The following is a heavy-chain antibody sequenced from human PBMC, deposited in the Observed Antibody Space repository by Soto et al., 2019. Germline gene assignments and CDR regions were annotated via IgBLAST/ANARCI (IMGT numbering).Heavy chain of an antibody. Sequence: EVQLVESGGGLVQPGGSLRLSCAAPGFTFSSYWMHWVRQAPGKGLVWVSRINSDGSSTSYADPVKGRFTISRDNAKNTLYLQMNSLRAEDTAVYYCAVAVAGPTAIGYWGQGTLVTVSS. CDR3: AVAVAGPTAIGY. CDR2: INSDGSST. V-gene: IGHV3-74*01. D-gene: IGHD6-19*01. CDR1: GFTFSSYW. J-gene: IGHJ4*02.